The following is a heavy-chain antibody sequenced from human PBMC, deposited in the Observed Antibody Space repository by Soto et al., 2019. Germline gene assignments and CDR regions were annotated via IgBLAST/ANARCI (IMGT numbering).Heavy chain of an antibody. D-gene: IGHD2-2*01. CDR2: IYNNGRT. V-gene: IGHV4-59*01. CDR1: GGSISGSS. CDR3: ARARFCTSTSCYHYFDF. J-gene: IGHJ4*02. Sequence: SETLSLTCTVSGGSISGSSWSWIRQPPGRGLAWIGYIYNNGRTDYNPSIKSRVTISVDTSKNNFSLKLSPVTPADTAVYYCARARFCTSTSCYHYFDFWGQGTLVTVSS.